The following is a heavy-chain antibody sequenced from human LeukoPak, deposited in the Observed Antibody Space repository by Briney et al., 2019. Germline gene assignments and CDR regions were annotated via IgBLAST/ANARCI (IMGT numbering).Heavy chain of an antibody. J-gene: IGHJ4*02. Sequence: SETLSLTCTVSGVSISSSNSCWGWIRQPPGKGLEWIGSIYYSGDTYYNASLKSQVSISIDTSKNQFSLKLTSVTAADTAVYYCARQTGSGLFILPGGQGTLVTVSS. CDR2: IYYSGDT. D-gene: IGHD3/OR15-3a*01. CDR3: ARQTGSGLFILP. CDR1: GVSISSSNSC. V-gene: IGHV4-39*01.